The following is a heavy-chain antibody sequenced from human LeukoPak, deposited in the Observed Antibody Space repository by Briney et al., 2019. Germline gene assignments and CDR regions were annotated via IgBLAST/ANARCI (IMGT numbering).Heavy chain of an antibody. J-gene: IGHJ3*02. Sequence: GGSLRLSCAASGFTFSSYWMHWVRQAPGKGLVWVSRNKSDGNITSYADSVKGRFTISRDNAKNTLYLQMNSLRAEDTAVYYCSRRGAVTYGFDIWGQGTMVTVSS. V-gene: IGHV3-74*01. CDR1: GFTFSSYW. D-gene: IGHD4-17*01. CDR3: SRRGAVTYGFDI. CDR2: NKSDGNIT.